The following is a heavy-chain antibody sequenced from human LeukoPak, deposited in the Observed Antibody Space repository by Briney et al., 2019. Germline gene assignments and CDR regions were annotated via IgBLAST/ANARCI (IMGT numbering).Heavy chain of an antibody. V-gene: IGHV4-39*07. Sequence: SETLSLTCTVSGGSISSSSYYWGWIRQPPGKGLEWIGSIYYSGSTYYNPSLKSRVTISVDTSKNQFSLKLSSVTAADTAVYYCARVLNSDTAPDYWGQGTLVTVSS. CDR2: IYYSGST. CDR3: ARVLNSDTAPDY. D-gene: IGHD5-18*01. CDR1: GGSISSSSYY. J-gene: IGHJ4*02.